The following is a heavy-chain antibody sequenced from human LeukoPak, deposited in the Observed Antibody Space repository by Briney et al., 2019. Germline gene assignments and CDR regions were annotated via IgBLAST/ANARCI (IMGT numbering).Heavy chain of an antibody. J-gene: IGHJ5*02. Sequence: ASVKVSCKASGYTFTSYGISWVRQAPGQGLEWMGIINPSGGSTSYAQKFQGRVTMTRDTSTSTVYMELSSLRSEDTAVYYCASLFSSGPLGGPWGQGTLVTVSS. CDR3: ASLFSSGPLGGP. CDR1: GYTFTSYG. V-gene: IGHV1-46*01. CDR2: INPSGGST. D-gene: IGHD3-22*01.